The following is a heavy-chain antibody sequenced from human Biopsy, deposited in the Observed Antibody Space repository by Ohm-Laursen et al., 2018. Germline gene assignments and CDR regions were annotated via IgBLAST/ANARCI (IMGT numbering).Heavy chain of an antibody. Sequence: SVKVSCKASGGTLITYAISWVRQAPGQGLEWLGGSIPILGTGNYAQKFQDRVTVAADTSTSTATMELRSLRSDDTAVYYCATKLTGYFHHWGQGTLVIASS. J-gene: IGHJ1*01. D-gene: IGHD3-9*01. CDR2: SIPILGTG. V-gene: IGHV1-69*06. CDR3: ATKLTGYFHH. CDR1: GGTLITYA.